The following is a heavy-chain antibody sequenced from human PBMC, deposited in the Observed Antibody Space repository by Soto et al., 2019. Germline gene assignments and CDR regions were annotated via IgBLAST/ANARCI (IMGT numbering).Heavy chain of an antibody. CDR3: TRREYQVAGCMDF. CDR1: GFSFSDYY. CDR2: ISSSGSRT. V-gene: IGHV3-11*01. J-gene: IGHJ6*02. D-gene: IGHD2-2*01. Sequence: QLVEAGGGLVKPGGSLSLSCAASGFSFSDYYMSWIRQAPGKGLEWLSYISSSGSRTYYADSVKGRFTISRDNAKDAPYRHMTCLRAKDAAVYYCTRREYQVAGCMDFWGQGNTVTVSS.